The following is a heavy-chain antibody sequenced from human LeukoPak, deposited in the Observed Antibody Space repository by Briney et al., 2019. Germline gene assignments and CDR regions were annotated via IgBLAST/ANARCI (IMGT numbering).Heavy chain of an antibody. CDR3: ATSSDSSGND. V-gene: IGHV3-7*03. J-gene: IGHJ4*02. D-gene: IGHD3-22*01. CDR2: IKGDGSYK. CDR1: GFTLSSYW. Sequence: PGGSLRLSCAASGFTLSSYWMSWVRQAPGKGLEWVANIKGDGSYKYYVDSVKGRFTISRDNAKSSLYLQMNTLKAEDTAVYYCATSSDSSGNDWGQGTLVTVSS.